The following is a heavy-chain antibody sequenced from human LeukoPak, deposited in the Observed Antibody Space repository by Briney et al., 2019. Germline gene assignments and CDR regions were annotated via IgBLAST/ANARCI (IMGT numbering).Heavy chain of an antibody. V-gene: IGHV3-7*01. J-gene: IGHJ4*02. Sequence: GGSLRLSCAASGFTFSSYWMSWVRQAPGKGLEWVANIKQDGSEKYYVDSVKGRFTISRDNAKNSLYLQMNSLRAEDTAVYYCASHRVTGYLAADNPFDYWGQGTLVTVSS. CDR2: IKQDGSEK. CDR3: ASHRVTGYLAADNPFDY. CDR1: GFTFSSYW. D-gene: IGHD2-15*01.